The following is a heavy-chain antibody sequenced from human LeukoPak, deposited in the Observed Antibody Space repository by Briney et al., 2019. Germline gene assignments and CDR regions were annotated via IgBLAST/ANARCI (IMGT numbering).Heavy chain of an antibody. V-gene: IGHV3-7*01. CDR1: GFTFSINW. Sequence: PGGSLRLSCAASGFTFSINWMSWVRQAPGKGLEWVANINEGGSEKYYVDSVKGRFSISRDNANNSQYLQMNSLRAEDTAMYYCARGSGGSCYSSADYWGQGTLVTVSS. CDR3: ARGSGGSCYSSADY. D-gene: IGHD2-15*01. CDR2: INEGGSEK. J-gene: IGHJ4*02.